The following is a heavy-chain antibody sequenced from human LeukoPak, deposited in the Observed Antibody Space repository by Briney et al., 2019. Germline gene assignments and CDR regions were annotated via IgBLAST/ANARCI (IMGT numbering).Heavy chain of an antibody. Sequence: GGSLRLSCAASGLTFSDYYMTWIRQAPGKGLEWVSFISSSGTTIYSADSVRGRFTVSRDNAKNMLFLHMNSLRAEDTAVYYCARVGDHFHWYLDLWGRGTLVTVSS. V-gene: IGHV3-11*01. D-gene: IGHD5-24*01. CDR1: GLTFSDYY. CDR2: ISSSGTTI. CDR3: ARVGDHFHWYLDL. J-gene: IGHJ2*01.